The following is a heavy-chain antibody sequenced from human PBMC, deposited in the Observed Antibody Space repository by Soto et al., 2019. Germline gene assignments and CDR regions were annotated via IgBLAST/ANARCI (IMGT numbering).Heavy chain of an antibody. CDR3: IRPMTGTTRGFDY. CDR2: SRNKANSYTT. J-gene: IGHJ4*02. Sequence: EVQLVESGGGLVQPGGSLRLSCAASGFTFSDHYMDWVRQAPGKGLEWVGRSRNKANSYTTEYAASVKGRFTISRDDSENSVQLQRNSLKIEDTAVYFCIRPMTGTTRGFDYWGQGTLVTVSS. CDR1: GFTFSDHY. V-gene: IGHV3-72*01. D-gene: IGHD1-1*01.